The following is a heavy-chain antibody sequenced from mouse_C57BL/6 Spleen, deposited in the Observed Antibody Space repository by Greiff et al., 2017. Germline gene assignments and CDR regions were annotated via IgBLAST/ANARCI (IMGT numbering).Heavy chain of an antibody. CDR1: GYTFTDYY. D-gene: IGHD2-4*01. Sequence: QVQLQQSGAELVRPGASVKLSCKASGYTFTDYYINWVKQRPGQGLEWIARIYPGSGNTYYNEKFKGKATLTAEKSSSTAYMQLSSLTSEDSAVYFCARHEYDEGDFDYWGQGTTLTVSS. V-gene: IGHV1-76*01. CDR2: IYPGSGNT. J-gene: IGHJ2*01. CDR3: ARHEYDEGDFDY.